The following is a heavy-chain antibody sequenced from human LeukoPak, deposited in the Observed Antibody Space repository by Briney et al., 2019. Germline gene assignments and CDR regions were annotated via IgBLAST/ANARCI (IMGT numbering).Heavy chain of an antibody. CDR1: GFTFSSYW. CDR3: ARRERFGEDGYYYMDV. J-gene: IGHJ6*03. V-gene: IGHV3-74*01. CDR2: ITSDGSDI. Sequence: GGSLRLSCAGSGFTFSSYWMHWVRQAPGKGLVWVSRITSDGSDIVYADSVKGRFTISRDNAKNTLYLQMNSLRAEDTAVYYCARRERFGEDGYYYMDVWGKGTTVTISS. D-gene: IGHD3-10*01.